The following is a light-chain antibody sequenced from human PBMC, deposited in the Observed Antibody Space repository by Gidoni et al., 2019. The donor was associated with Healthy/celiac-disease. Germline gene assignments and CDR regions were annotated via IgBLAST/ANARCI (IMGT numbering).Light chain of an antibody. CDR1: QSLVNSDGNTY. V-gene: IGKV2-30*01. CDR3: MQGTHLLT. J-gene: IGKJ4*01. CDR2: KVS. Sequence: DVVMTQSPLSLPVTLGQQASISCRSSQSLVNSDGNTYLNWFQQRPGQSTRRIIYKVSNRDSGVPERFSGSGSGNDFTLKISRVEAEDVGDYYCMQGTHLLTFGGGTKVEIK.